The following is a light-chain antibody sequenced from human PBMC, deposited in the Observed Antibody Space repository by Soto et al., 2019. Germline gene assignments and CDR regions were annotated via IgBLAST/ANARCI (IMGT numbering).Light chain of an antibody. CDR3: QHYGSSFT. CDR1: QSVSNNY. J-gene: IGKJ3*01. Sequence: EIVLIQSPGTLSLSPGERATLSCRASQSVSNNYLAWYQQKPGQAPRLLIYGASSRATGIPDRFSGSGSGTDFTLTISRLEPEDFAVYYCQHYGSSFTFGPGTKVDIK. CDR2: GAS. V-gene: IGKV3-20*01.